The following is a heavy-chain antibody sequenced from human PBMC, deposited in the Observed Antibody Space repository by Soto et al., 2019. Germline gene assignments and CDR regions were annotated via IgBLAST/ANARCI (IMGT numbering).Heavy chain of an antibody. Sequence: QVQLVESGGGVVQPGRSLRLSCAASGFTFSLYGIHWVRQAPGKGLEWVALISDDGSNQYFADSVKGRFTISRDNSNNTLYLQMNSLRPEDTAVYFCAKDWGYGDYVFEFWGQGTLVTVSS. V-gene: IGHV3-30*18. CDR2: ISDDGSNQ. CDR3: AKDWGYGDYVFEF. J-gene: IGHJ4*02. D-gene: IGHD4-17*01. CDR1: GFTFSLYG.